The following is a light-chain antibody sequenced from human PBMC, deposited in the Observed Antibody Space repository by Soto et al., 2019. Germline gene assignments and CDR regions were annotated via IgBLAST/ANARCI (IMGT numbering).Light chain of an antibody. Sequence: QPASVSGSPGQSITISCTGTSSDVGGYKFVSWYQQHPGKAPKLMIYEVSNRPSGVSSRFSDSKSGNTASLTISGLQAEDEADYYCGSYTGSIYVFGTGTKLTVL. CDR3: GSYTGSIYV. CDR2: EVS. V-gene: IGLV2-14*01. CDR1: SSDVGGYKF. J-gene: IGLJ1*01.